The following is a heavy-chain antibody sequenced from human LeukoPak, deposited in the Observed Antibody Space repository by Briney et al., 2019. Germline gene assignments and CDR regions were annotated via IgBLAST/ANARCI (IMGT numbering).Heavy chain of an antibody. D-gene: IGHD2-2*01. CDR3: ARGERGCQLLSYAEVGAFDI. Sequence: GASVKVSCKASGYTFTSYGISWVRQAPGQGLEWMGWISAYNGNTNYAQKLQGRVTMTTDTSTSTAYMELRSLRSDDTAVYYCARGERGCQLLSYAEVGAFDIWGQGTMVTVSS. CDR1: GYTFTSYG. J-gene: IGHJ3*02. CDR2: ISAYNGNT. V-gene: IGHV1-18*01.